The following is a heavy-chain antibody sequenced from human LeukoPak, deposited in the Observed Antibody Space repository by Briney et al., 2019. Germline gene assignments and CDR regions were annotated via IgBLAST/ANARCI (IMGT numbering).Heavy chain of an antibody. J-gene: IGHJ4*02. Sequence: SQTLSLTCTVSGGSISSGSYYWNWIRQPPGKGLEWIGEINHSGSTNYNPSLKSRVTISVDTSKNQFSLKLSSVTAADTAVYYCTRGPTKRVLWNYYNYWSQGTLVTVSS. CDR1: GGSISSGSYY. CDR3: TRGPTKRVLWNYYNY. V-gene: IGHV4-39*07. CDR2: INHSGST. D-gene: IGHD3-10*01.